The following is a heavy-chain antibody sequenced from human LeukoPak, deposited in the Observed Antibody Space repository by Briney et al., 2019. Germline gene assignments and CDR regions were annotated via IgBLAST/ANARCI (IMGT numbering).Heavy chain of an antibody. CDR3: AHRRSGYDWNHGDFDY. CDR2: IYWDDDK. D-gene: IGHD1-20*01. CDR1: GFSLTTRPLG. J-gene: IGHJ4*02. V-gene: IGHV2-5*02. Sequence: SGTTLVNPTQTLTLTCSFSGFSLTTRPLGVGWIRQPPGKALEWLAVIYWDDDKRYNPSLKTRLTVTTATSKNQVVLIMTNMDPVDTATYYCAHRRSGYDWNHGDFDYWGQGTLVTVSS.